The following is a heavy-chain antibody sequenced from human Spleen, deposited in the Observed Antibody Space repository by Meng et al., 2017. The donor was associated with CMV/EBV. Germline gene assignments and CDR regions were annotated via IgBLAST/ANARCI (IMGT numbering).Heavy chain of an antibody. V-gene: IGHV3-9*01. J-gene: IGHJ6*02. Sequence: GGSLRLSCAASGFTFDDYSMHWVRQAPGKGLEWVSGISWNSDNKGYADSVKGRFTISRDNAKDYLYLEMSSLRAEDTAAYYCARRGDCSSTSCAMDVGGQGTTVTVSS. CDR2: ISWNSDNK. D-gene: IGHD2-2*01. CDR1: GFTFDDYS. CDR3: ARRGDCSSTSCAMDV.